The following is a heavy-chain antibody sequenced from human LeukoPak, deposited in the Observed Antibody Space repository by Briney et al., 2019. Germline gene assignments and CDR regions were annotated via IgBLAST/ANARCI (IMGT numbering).Heavy chain of an antibody. D-gene: IGHD4-17*01. V-gene: IGHV1-8*01. CDR1: GYTFTNYD. J-gene: IGHJ4*02. CDR2: MNPKSGYT. Sequence: ASVKVSCKASGYTFTNYDINWVRQATGQGLEWMGWMNPKSGYTGYAQKFQGRVTMTRTTSISTAYMELSSLRSEDTAVYYCARTDGDLDYWGQGTLVTVSS. CDR3: ARTDGDLDY.